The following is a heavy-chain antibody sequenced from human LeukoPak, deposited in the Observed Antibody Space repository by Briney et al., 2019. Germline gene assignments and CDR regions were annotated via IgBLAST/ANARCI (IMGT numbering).Heavy chain of an antibody. V-gene: IGHV3-21*01. CDR2: ISSSSSYI. CDR1: GFTFSSYS. Sequence: GGSLRLSCAASGFTFSSYSMNWVRQAPGKGLEWVSSISSSSSYIYYADSVKGRFTISRDNAKNSLYLQMNSLRAEDTAVYYCARDSGAPNLYYFDYWGQGTLVTVSS. CDR3: ARDSGAPNLYYFDY. D-gene: IGHD1-14*01. J-gene: IGHJ4*02.